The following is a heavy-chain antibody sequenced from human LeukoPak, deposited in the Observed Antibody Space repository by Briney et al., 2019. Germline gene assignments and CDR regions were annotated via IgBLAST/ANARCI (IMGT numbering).Heavy chain of an antibody. CDR2: INPSDGST. Sequence: ASVKVSCKASGYTFTSYYIHLVRQAPGQGFERMAIINPSDGSTTNSQKFQGRVTMTRDTSISTAYMELSRLRSDDTAVYYCARDPGAHTAMTYDYYYYYMDVWGKGTTVTVSS. D-gene: IGHD5-18*01. V-gene: IGHV1-2*02. CDR1: GYTFTSYY. J-gene: IGHJ6*03. CDR3: ARDPGAHTAMTYDYYYYYMDV.